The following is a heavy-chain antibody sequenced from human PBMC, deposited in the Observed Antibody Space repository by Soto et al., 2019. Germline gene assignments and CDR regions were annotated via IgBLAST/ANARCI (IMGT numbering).Heavy chain of an antibody. V-gene: IGHV1-18*01. J-gene: IGHJ4*02. CDR3: AREGVAAAMAY. CDR1: GYRFTTYA. Sequence: VQLVQSGAEVKDPGASVKVSCQASGYRFTTYAVIWVRQAPGQGLEWMGWIAPYTGKTVYAQNVQGRVIMTTDTSTGTVYMEMRSLTSDDTAVYYCAREGVAAAMAYGGQGTLVTVSS. CDR2: IAPYTGKT. D-gene: IGHD6-13*01.